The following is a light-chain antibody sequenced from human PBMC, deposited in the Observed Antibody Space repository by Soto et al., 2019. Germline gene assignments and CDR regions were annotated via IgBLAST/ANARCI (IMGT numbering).Light chain of an antibody. CDR3: QTWGTGIRV. V-gene: IGLV4-69*01. Sequence: QPVLTQSPSASASLGASVKLTCTLSSGHSTYAIAWHQQQPEKGPRYLMKLNSDGSHSKGDGIPDRFSGSSSGAERYLTISSHQSEDEADYYCQTWGTGIRVFGGGTKLTVL. J-gene: IGLJ3*02. CDR2: LNSDGSH. CDR1: SGHSTYA.